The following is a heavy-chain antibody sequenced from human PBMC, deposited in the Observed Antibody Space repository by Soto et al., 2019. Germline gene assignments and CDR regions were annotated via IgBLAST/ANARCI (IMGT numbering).Heavy chain of an antibody. D-gene: IGHD1-26*01. CDR1: GFTFSSYA. CDR2: ISGSGGST. V-gene: IGHV3-23*01. Sequence: PGESLKISCAASGFTFSSYAMSWVRQAPGKGLEWVSAISGSGGSTYYADSVKGRFTISRDNSKNTLYLQMNSLRAEDTAVYYCAKASWELPDYFDYWGQGTLVTVSS. CDR3: AKASWELPDYFDY. J-gene: IGHJ4*02.